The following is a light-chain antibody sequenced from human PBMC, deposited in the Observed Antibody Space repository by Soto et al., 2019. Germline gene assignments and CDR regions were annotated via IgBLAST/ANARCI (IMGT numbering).Light chain of an antibody. CDR1: QGISSW. V-gene: IGKV1D-16*01. CDR2: HAS. Sequence: DIQMTQSPSSLSASVGDRVTITCQASQGISSWLAWYQQKPEKAPKSLIYHASNLRGGVPSRFSGGGSGTEFTLTISSLQPDDIATYSCQQYNSYSWTFGQGTKGDIK. J-gene: IGKJ1*01. CDR3: QQYNSYSWT.